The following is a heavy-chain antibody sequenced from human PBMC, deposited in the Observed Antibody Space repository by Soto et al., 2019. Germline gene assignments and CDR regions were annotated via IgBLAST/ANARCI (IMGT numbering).Heavy chain of an antibody. Sequence: QVQLQQSGPGLVKPSQTLSLTCAISGDSVSSNSVAWNWIRQSPSRGLEWLGRTHYRPKGYNDSAVSVKSXXTXHLXTPKNQFSLQLNSVTPEDTAVYSCASFGSGWWFDYWGQGTLVTVSS. CDR1: GDSVSSNSVA. J-gene: IGHJ4*02. D-gene: IGHD6-19*01. CDR2: THYRPKGYN. V-gene: IGHV6-1*01. CDR3: ASFGSGWWFDY.